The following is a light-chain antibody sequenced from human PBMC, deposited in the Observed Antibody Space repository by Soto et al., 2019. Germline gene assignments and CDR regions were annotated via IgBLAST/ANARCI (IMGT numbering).Light chain of an antibody. CDR1: QSVSSSY. V-gene: IGKV3-20*01. Sequence: EIVLTQSPGTLSLSPGERATLSCRASQSVSSSYLAWYQQKPGQAPRLLIYDASSRATGIPHRFSGSGSGTDLTLTSSRVEPEDFAVYYCQHYGYSPAFGGGTKVEIK. CDR2: DAS. CDR3: QHYGYSPA. J-gene: IGKJ4*01.